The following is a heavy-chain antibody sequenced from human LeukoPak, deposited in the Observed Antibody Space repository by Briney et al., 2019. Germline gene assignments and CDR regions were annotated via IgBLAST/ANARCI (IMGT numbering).Heavy chain of an antibody. Sequence: SETLSLTCTVSGGSISSYYWSWIRQPPGKGLEWIGHIYYTGSTNYNPSLKSRVTISIDTSKNQFSLKLSSVTAADTAVYYCASSYDSSGYYDYWGQGTLVTVSS. J-gene: IGHJ4*02. CDR3: ASSYDSSGYYDY. V-gene: IGHV4-59*08. CDR1: GGSISSYY. CDR2: IYYTGST. D-gene: IGHD3-22*01.